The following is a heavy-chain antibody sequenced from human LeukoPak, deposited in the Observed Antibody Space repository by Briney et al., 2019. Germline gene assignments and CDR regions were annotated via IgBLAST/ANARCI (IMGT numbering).Heavy chain of an antibody. Sequence: ASVKVSCKASGYTFTSYDINWVRQATGQGLEWMGWMNSNSGNTGYAQKFQGRVTMTRNTSISTAYMELSSLRSEDTAVYYCARGIVPAAMTGREWLETFDYWGQGTLVTVSS. J-gene: IGHJ4*02. CDR3: ARGIVPAAMTGREWLETFDY. V-gene: IGHV1-8*01. CDR2: MNSNSGNT. CDR1: GYTFTSYD. D-gene: IGHD2-2*01.